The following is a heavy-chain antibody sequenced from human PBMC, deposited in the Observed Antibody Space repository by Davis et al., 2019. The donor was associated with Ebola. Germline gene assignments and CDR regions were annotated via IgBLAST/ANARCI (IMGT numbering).Heavy chain of an antibody. D-gene: IGHD6-6*01. J-gene: IGHJ4*02. Sequence: SVKVSCKASGGTFSSYAITWVRQAPGQGLEWMGGIIPIFGTANYAQKFQGRVTITADESTSTAYMELSSLRSEDTAVYYCARETPSSSSSFDYWGQGTLVTVSS. CDR3: ARETPSSSSSFDY. CDR1: GGTFSSYA. V-gene: IGHV1-69*13. CDR2: IIPIFGTA.